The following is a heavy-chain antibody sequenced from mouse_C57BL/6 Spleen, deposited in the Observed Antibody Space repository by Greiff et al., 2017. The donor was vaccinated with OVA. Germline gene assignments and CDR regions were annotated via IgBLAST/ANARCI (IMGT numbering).Heavy chain of an antibody. CDR3: ALDSSGYGYFDY. CDR2: ISGGGGNT. D-gene: IGHD3-2*02. Sequence: EVQLQQSGGGLVKPGGSLKLSCAASGFTFSSYTMSWVRQTPEKRLEWVATISGGGGNTYYPDSVKGRFTISRDNAKNTLYLQMSSLRSEDTALYYCALDSSGYGYFDYWGQGTTLTVSS. J-gene: IGHJ2*01. CDR1: GFTFSSYT. V-gene: IGHV5-9*01.